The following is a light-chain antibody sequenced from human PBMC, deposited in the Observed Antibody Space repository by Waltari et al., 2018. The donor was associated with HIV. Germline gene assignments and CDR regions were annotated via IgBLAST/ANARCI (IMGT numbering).Light chain of an antibody. V-gene: IGLV2-11*01. Sequence: QSALTQPRSVSGSPGQAVTISCSGTSSDVGGYNYVSWYQQHPGKAPQLMIYDVTERPSGVLDRFSGSKSGNTASLTISGLQADDEADYYCCSYAGRYTWVFGGGTELTVL. CDR2: DVT. CDR3: CSYAGRYTWV. CDR1: SSDVGGYNY. J-gene: IGLJ3*02.